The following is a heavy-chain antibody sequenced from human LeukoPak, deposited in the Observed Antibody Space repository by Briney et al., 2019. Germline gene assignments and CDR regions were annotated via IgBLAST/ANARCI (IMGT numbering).Heavy chain of an antibody. CDR1: GGTFSSYA. D-gene: IGHD2/OR15-2a*01. CDR3: AREPLSVHDRINWFDP. V-gene: IGHV1-69*04. Sequence: SVKVSCKASGGTFSSYAISWVRQAPGQGLEWMGRIIPIFGIANYAQEFQGRVTITADKSTSTAYMELSSLRSEDTAVYYCAREPLSVHDRINWFDPWGQGTLVTVSS. CDR2: IIPIFGIA. J-gene: IGHJ5*02.